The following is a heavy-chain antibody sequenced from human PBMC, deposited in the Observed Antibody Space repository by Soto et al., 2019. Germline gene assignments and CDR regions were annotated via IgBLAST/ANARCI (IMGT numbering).Heavy chain of an antibody. J-gene: IGHJ6*02. CDR3: AGAKDYYDRSGFGGC. Sequence: QVQLVESGEGVVQPGRSRRPSCAAPGFTFSSYGRHWVRQAPGKGLEWVAVISNDGSNKYYADSVKGRFTISSDISSKTLDQQMNKLRAEDTAVYYCAGAKDYYDRSGFGGCWGQGTTVTVSS. D-gene: IGHD3-22*01. CDR1: GFTFSSYG. CDR2: ISNDGSNK. V-gene: IGHV3-30*03.